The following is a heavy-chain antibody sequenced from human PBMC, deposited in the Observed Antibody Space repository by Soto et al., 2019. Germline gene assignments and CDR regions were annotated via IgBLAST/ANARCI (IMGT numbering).Heavy chain of an antibody. CDR3: AKDPSRLIVVVPAIDY. V-gene: IGHV3-30*18. J-gene: IGHJ4*02. D-gene: IGHD2-2*01. Sequence: GGSLRLSCAASGFTFSSYGMHWVRQAPGKGLEWVAVISYDGSNKYYADSVKGRFTISRDNSKNTLYLQMKNLRAEDTDVYYCAKDPSRLIVVVPAIDYWGQGTLVTVSS. CDR2: ISYDGSNK. CDR1: GFTFSSYG.